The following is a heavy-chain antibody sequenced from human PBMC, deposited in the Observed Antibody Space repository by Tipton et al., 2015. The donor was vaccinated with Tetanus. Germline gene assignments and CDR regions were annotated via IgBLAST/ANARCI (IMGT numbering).Heavy chain of an antibody. J-gene: IGHJ4*02. Sequence: GLVKPSQTLSVTCVISGDRLSSDIAAWYWIRQSPSRGLEWLGRTYYRSKWSNDYAVSVKSRVTITSDTSKNQFSLQLGSVTPEDTAAYYCARGYAGGAWDVWGQGNLVTVSS. D-gene: IGHD2-2*01. CDR1: GDRLSSDIAA. V-gene: IGHV6-1*01. CDR3: ARGYAGGAWDV. CDR2: TYYRSKWSN.